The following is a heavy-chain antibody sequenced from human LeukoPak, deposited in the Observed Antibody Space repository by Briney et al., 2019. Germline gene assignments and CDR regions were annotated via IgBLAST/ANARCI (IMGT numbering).Heavy chain of an antibody. V-gene: IGHV3-66*01. J-gene: IGHJ3*02. D-gene: IGHD3-22*01. CDR2: IYSGGST. CDR1: GFTVSSNY. CDR3: ARDGIRWDSSAFDAFDI. Sequence: GGSLRLSCAASGFTVSSNYMSWVRQAPGKGLEWVSVIYSGGSTYYADSVKGRFTISRDNSKNTLYLQMNSLRAEDTAVYYCARDGIRWDSSAFDAFDIWGQGTMVTVSS.